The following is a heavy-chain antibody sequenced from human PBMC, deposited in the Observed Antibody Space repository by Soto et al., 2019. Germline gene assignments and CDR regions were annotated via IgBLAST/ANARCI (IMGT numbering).Heavy chain of an antibody. CDR2: LSASGTT. J-gene: IGHJ4*02. CDR1: GFGFSSFA. V-gene: IGHV3-23*01. CDR3: ASVNSGWFC. D-gene: IGHD6-19*01. Sequence: GGSLRLSCAASGFGFSSFAMSWVRQTPGQGLEWVSALSASGTTYYADSVRGRFIISRDNSKNTLFLQLNALRADDTAVYFCASVNSGWFCWGQGTLGTFSA.